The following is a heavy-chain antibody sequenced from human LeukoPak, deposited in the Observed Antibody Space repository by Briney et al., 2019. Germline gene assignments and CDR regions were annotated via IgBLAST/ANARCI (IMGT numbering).Heavy chain of an antibody. CDR1: GGSISSSSYY. Sequence: PSETLSLTCTVSGGSISSSSYYWGWIREPPGEGLEWIWGIYYSGSTYYNPSLKSRVTISVDTSKNQFSLKLSSVTAADTAVYYCARQEAVAGTWAWFDPWGQGTLVTVSS. V-gene: IGHV4-39*01. J-gene: IGHJ5*02. D-gene: IGHD6-19*01. CDR3: ARQEAVAGTWAWFDP. CDR2: IYYSGST.